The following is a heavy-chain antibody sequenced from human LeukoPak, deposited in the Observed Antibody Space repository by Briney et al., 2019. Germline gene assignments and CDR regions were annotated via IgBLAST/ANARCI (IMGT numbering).Heavy chain of an antibody. CDR3: ARDGGRIAARHEFDY. J-gene: IGHJ4*02. V-gene: IGHV1-46*01. CDR2: INPSGGST. Sequence: ASVKVSCKASGYTFTSYYMHWVRQAPGQGLEWMGIINPSGGSTSYAQKFQGRVTMTRDTSTSTVYMELCSLRSEDTAVYYCARDGGRIAARHEFDYWGQGTLVTVSS. CDR1: GYTFTSYY. D-gene: IGHD6-6*01.